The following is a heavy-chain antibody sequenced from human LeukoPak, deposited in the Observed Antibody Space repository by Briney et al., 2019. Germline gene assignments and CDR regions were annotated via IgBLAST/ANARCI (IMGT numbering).Heavy chain of an antibody. CDR1: GFTFSSYA. D-gene: IGHD3-10*01. CDR3: ASLPHYYGSGSYPSFDY. J-gene: IGHJ4*02. CDR2: ISGSGGST. Sequence: PGGSLRLSCAASGFTFSSYAMSWVRQAPGKGLEWVSAISGSGGSTYYADSVKGRFTISRDNSKNTLYLQMNSLRAEDTAVYYCASLPHYYGSGSYPSFDYWGQGTLVTVSS. V-gene: IGHV3-23*01.